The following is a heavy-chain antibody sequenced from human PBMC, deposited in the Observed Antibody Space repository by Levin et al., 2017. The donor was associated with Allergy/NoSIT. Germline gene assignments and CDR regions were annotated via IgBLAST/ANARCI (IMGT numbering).Heavy chain of an antibody. J-gene: IGHJ5*02. D-gene: IGHD3-16*02. Sequence: PSETLSLTCTVSGGSISSYYWSWIRQPPGKGLEWIGYIYYSGSTNYNPSLKSRVTISVDTSKNQFSLKLSSVTAADTAVYYCARCPPEGYDYVWGSYRYLRFDPWGQGTLVTVSS. V-gene: IGHV4-59*08. CDR2: IYYSGST. CDR1: GGSISSYY. CDR3: ARCPPEGYDYVWGSYRYLRFDP.